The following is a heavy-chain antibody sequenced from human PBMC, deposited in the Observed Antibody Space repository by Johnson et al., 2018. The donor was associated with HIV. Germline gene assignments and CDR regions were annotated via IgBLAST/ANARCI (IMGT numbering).Heavy chain of an antibody. CDR1: GFTFSYYG. Sequence: QVQLVESGGGVVQPGRSLRLSCAASGFTFSYYGIHWVRQAPGKGLEWVAVISYDGTNKYFTDSVRGRFTISRDNSRNTLFLQMNSLRAEDTAMYFCASKSLGIRAFDIWGQGTMVPVSS. CDR3: ASKSLGIRAFDI. J-gene: IGHJ3*02. D-gene: IGHD7-27*01. V-gene: IGHV3-30*19. CDR2: ISYDGTNK.